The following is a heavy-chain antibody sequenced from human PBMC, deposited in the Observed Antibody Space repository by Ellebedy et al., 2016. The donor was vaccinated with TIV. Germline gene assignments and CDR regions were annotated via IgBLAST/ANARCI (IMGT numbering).Heavy chain of an antibody. V-gene: IGHV3-30*18. CDR3: AKDPVWWLGDYGMDV. J-gene: IGHJ6*02. Sequence: GESLKISCAASGFTFSSSGMHWVRQAPGKGLEGVAVISYDGSDKYYADSVKGRFTISRDNSKNTLYLQMNSLRAEDTAVYYCAKDPVWWLGDYGMDVWGQGTTVTVSS. CDR2: ISYDGSDK. CDR1: GFTFSSSG. D-gene: IGHD2-21*01.